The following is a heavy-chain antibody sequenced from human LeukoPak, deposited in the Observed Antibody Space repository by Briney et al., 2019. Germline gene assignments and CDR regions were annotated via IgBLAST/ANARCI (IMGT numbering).Heavy chain of an antibody. J-gene: IGHJ3*02. Sequence: APSVKVSCEASGGTFSSYAISGVRHAPAQGLEWMGRIIPIFGTAHYAQKFKGRVTITTNESTSTAYRELSSLRSEDKGVYDGATEKGNYDAFEIWGQGKMVTVSS. V-gene: IGHV1-69*05. CDR2: IIPIFGTA. CDR3: ATEKGNYDAFEI. CDR1: GGTFSSYA. D-gene: IGHD1-7*01.